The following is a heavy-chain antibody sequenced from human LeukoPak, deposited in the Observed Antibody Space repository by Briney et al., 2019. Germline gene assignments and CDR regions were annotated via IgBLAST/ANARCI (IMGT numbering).Heavy chain of an antibody. D-gene: IGHD3-22*01. CDR1: GFSFSNAW. Sequence: GGSLRLSRAASGFSFSNAWMSWVRQVPGMGLEWVGRIKRQSDGATTQYAAPVKDRFTISRDNSKKTLYLQMNNLKTEDTAVYYCTTEYYDSGSDIDVGGKGPTVTVSS. CDR2: IKRQSDGATT. J-gene: IGHJ6*04. V-gene: IGHV3-15*01. CDR3: TTEYYDSGSDIDV.